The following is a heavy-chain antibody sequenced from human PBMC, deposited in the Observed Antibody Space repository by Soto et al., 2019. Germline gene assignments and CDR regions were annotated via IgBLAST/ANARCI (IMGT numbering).Heavy chain of an antibody. D-gene: IGHD2-8*02. Sequence: QVQLQQWGAGLLKPSETLSLTCAVYGGSFSGYSWTWIRQPPGTGLEWIGEINQTGSTNYNPSLKSRVTISVDTSKNQFSLNLTSVTAADTAVYYWARDKITGLFDYWGQGTLVTVSS. V-gene: IGHV4-34*01. CDR1: GGSFSGYS. CDR3: ARDKITGLFDY. CDR2: INQTGST. J-gene: IGHJ4*02.